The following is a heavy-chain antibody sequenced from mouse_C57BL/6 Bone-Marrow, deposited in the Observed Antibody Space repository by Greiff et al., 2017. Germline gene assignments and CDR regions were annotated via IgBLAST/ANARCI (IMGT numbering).Heavy chain of an antibody. V-gene: IGHV5-15*01. CDR2: ISNLAYSI. CDR3: ARLFMITTRRTFAY. Sequence: EVNVVESGGGLVQPGGSLKLSCAASGFPFSDYGMAWVRQAPRKGPEWVAFISNLAYSIYYADTVTGRFPISRENAKNTLYLDMSSLRSEDTAMYYCARLFMITTRRTFAYWGQGTLVTVSS. CDR1: GFPFSDYG. J-gene: IGHJ3*01. D-gene: IGHD2-4*01.